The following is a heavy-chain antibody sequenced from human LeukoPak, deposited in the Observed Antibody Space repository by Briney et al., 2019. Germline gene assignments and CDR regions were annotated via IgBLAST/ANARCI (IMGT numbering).Heavy chain of an antibody. CDR1: GFTFSSSA. V-gene: IGHV3-23*01. J-gene: IGHJ6*03. CDR2: ISGSDSST. Sequence: GGSLRLSCAASGFTFSSSAMSWVRQAPGKGLEWVSTISGSDSSTHYADSVKGRFTISRDNSKNTLYLQMNSLRADDTAVYYCAKAGSSGEDSSGWYYYYYMDVWGKGTTVTISS. CDR3: AKAGSSGEDSSGWYYYYYMDV. D-gene: IGHD6-19*01.